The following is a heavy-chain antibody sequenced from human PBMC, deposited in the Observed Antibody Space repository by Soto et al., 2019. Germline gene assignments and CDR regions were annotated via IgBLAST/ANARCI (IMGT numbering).Heavy chain of an antibody. CDR1: GAALNSGNYY. D-gene: IGHD2-21*01. CDR2: IYVTGAV. CDR3: ARLRIATNNYKWFDP. Sequence: SETRALTGSVAGAALNSGNYYWSWIRQVPGKGREWIGRIYVTGAVDYNPSLRDRITISQDTSERQFSLNVRLVTAADTAVYYCARLRIATNNYKWFDPWGQGTLVTVSS. V-gene: IGHV4-31*03. J-gene: IGHJ5*02.